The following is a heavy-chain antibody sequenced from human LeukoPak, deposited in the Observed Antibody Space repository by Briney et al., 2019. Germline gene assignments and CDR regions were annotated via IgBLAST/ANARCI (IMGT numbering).Heavy chain of an antibody. J-gene: IGHJ5*02. CDR3: ARDRSSGWLWFDP. V-gene: IGHV1-2*02. Sequence: ASVKVSCKASGYTFTSYDINWVRQSPGQGLEWMGWINPNSGGTNYAQKFQGRVTMTRDTSISTAYMELSRLRSDDTAVYYCARDRSSGWLWFDPWGQGTLVTVSS. CDR2: INPNSGGT. CDR1: GYTFTSYD. D-gene: IGHD6-19*01.